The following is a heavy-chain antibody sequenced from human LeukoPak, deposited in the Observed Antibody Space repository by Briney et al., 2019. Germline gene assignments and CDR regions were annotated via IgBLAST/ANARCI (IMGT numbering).Heavy chain of an antibody. V-gene: IGHV3-7*01. Sequence: GGSLRLSCVASGFGLSGITMNWVRQAPGKGLEWVANIKQDGSEKYYVDSVKGRFTISRDNAKNSLYLQMNSLRAEDTAVYYCARDVVAATGRSNAFDIWGQGTMVTVSS. CDR2: IKQDGSEK. CDR3: ARDVVAATGRSNAFDI. CDR1: GFGLSGIT. D-gene: IGHD2-15*01. J-gene: IGHJ3*02.